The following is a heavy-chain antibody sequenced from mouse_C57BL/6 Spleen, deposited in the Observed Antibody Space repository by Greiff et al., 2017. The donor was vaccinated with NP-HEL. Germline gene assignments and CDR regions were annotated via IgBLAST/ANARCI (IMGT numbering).Heavy chain of an antibody. J-gene: IGHJ3*01. D-gene: IGHD1-1*01. V-gene: IGHV1-69*01. CDR3: ARYGSWFAY. Sequence: QVQLKQPGAELVMPGASVKLSCKASGYTFTSYWMHWVKQRPGQGLEWIGEIDPSDSYTNYNQKFKGKSTLTVDKSSSTAYMQLSSLTSEDSAVYYCARYGSWFAYWGQGTLVTVSA. CDR1: GYTFTSYW. CDR2: IDPSDSYT.